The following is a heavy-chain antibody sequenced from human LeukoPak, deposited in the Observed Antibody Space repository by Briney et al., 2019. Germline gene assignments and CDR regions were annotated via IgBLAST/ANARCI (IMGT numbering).Heavy chain of an antibody. CDR3: ARAGGSYYPYFYYGMDV. J-gene: IGHJ6*02. D-gene: IGHD1-26*01. Sequence: GGSLRLSCAASGFTYNSHAMHWVRQAPGKGLEWVAVIWYDGSNKYYADPVKGRFTISRDNSKNMMHLEMDSLRAEDTAVYYCARAGGSYYPYFYYGMDVWGQGTAVTVSS. CDR1: GFTYNSHA. V-gene: IGHV3-33*01. CDR2: IWYDGSNK.